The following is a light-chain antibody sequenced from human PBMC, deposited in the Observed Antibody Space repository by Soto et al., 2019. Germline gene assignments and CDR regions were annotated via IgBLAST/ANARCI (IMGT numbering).Light chain of an antibody. J-gene: IGLJ2*01. CDR2: DVS. CDR1: SSDVGGYDY. CDR3: CSYTTSSYVVFSYTSSSYVV. V-gene: IGLV2-14*01. Sequence: QSALTQPASVSGSRGQSITISCTGTSSDVGGYDYVSWYQQHPGKAPKLMIYDVSNRPSGVSSRFSGSKSGNTASLTISGLQAEDEADYYCCSYTTSSYVVFSYTSSSYVVFSGGTKLTVL.